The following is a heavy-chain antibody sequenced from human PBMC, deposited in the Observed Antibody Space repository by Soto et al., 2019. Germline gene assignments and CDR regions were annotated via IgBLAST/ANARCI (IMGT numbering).Heavy chain of an antibody. CDR1: GFNFSSFS. Sequence: EVQLMESGGGLVQPGGSLRLSCDASGFNFSSFSMHWVRQAPGKGLEWVSYISSSSSTIYYADSVRGRFTISRDNAKNSLYLQMNSLRDEDTAVFYCARDAPRCSGGTCLDYWGQGTLVTVAS. CDR2: ISSSSSTI. D-gene: IGHD2-15*01. CDR3: ARDAPRCSGGTCLDY. V-gene: IGHV3-48*02. J-gene: IGHJ4*02.